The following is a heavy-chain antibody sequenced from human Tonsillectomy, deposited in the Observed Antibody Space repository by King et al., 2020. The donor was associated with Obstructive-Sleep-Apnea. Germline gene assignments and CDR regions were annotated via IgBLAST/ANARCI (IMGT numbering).Heavy chain of an antibody. V-gene: IGHV3-48*04. CDR2: ISSSSSTR. CDR1: GFTFSSYS. J-gene: IGHJ4*02. Sequence: VQLVESGGGLVQPGGSLRLSCAASGFTFSSYSMNWVRQAPGKGLEWVSYISSSSSTRYYADSVKGRFTISRDNAKNSLYLQMNSLRAEDTAVYYCARVGDIVATIQSYYFDYWGQGTLVTVSS. CDR3: ARVGDIVATIQSYYFDY. D-gene: IGHD5-12*01.